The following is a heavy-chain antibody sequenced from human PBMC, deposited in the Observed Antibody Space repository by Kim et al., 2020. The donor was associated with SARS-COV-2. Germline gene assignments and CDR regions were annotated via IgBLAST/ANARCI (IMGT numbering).Heavy chain of an antibody. CDR2: IVWNGATT. Sequence: GGSLRLSCVASGFTFNDYGMTWVRQAPGKGLEWVSGIVWNGATTTYADSVKGRFTISGDNVKKSLYLQMNSLRAEDTALYYCARGRAAGHPQYYFDSWGQGTLVTVSS. J-gene: IGHJ4*02. CDR3: ARGRAAGHPQYYFDS. V-gene: IGHV3-20*04. CDR1: GFTFNDYG. D-gene: IGHD6-13*01.